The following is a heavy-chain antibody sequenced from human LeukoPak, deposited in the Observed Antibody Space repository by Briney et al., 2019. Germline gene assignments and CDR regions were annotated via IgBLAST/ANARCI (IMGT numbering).Heavy chain of an antibody. CDR2: ISSGSSYI. CDR3: ASYCSGGSCYPSRDAFDI. Sequence: GGSLRLSCAASEFTFSTYSMNWVRQAPGKGLEWVSTISSGSSYIYYAGSVKGRFTISRDNAKNSLYLQMNSLRAEDTAVYYCASYCSGGSCYPSRDAFDIWGQGTMVTVSS. CDR1: EFTFSTYS. D-gene: IGHD2-15*01. J-gene: IGHJ3*02. V-gene: IGHV3-21*01.